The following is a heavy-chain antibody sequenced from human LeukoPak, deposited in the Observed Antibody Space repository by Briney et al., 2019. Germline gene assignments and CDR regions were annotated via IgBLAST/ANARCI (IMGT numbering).Heavy chain of an antibody. D-gene: IGHD3-10*01. Sequence: GGTLRLSCAASGFTLSNYAMNWVRQAPGKGLEWVSSINGSGDKTYYADSVKGRFTISRDNSKNTLYLQMNSLRAEDTAVYYCAKVGDYYGSGSYLVYYYYMDVWGKGTTVTISS. CDR1: GFTLSNYA. J-gene: IGHJ6*03. V-gene: IGHV3-23*01. CDR2: INGSGDKT. CDR3: AKVGDYYGSGSYLVYYYYMDV.